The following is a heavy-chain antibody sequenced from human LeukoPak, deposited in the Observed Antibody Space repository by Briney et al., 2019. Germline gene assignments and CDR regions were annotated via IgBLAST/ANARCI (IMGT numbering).Heavy chain of an antibody. D-gene: IGHD2-2*01. CDR3: ARDRRYCSSTSCYHPFDY. J-gene: IGHJ4*02. CDR1: GYTFTSYG. V-gene: IGHV1-18*01. CDR2: ISAYNGNT. Sequence: GASAKVSCKASGYTFTSYGISWVRQAPGQGLEWMGWISAYNGNTNYAQKLQGRVTMTTDTSTSTAYMELRSLRSDDTAVYYCARDRRYCSSTSCYHPFDYWGQGTLVTVSS.